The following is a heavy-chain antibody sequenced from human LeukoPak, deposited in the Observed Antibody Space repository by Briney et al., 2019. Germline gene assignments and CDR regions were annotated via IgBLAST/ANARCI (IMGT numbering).Heavy chain of an antibody. V-gene: IGHV7-4-1*02. J-gene: IGHJ4*02. CDR3: AREGRQWLIRSFDY. CDR2: INTNTGNP. CDR1: GYTFTSYA. Sequence: ASVKVSCKASGYTFTSYAMNCVRQAPGQGLEWMGWINTNTGNPTYAQGFTGRFVFSLDTSVSTAYLQISSLKAEDTAVYYCAREGRQWLIRSFDYWGQGTLVTVSS. D-gene: IGHD6-19*01.